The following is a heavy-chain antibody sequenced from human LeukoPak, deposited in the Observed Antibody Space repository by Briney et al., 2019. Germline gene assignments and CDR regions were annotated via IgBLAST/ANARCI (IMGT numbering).Heavy chain of an antibody. J-gene: IGHJ4*02. Sequence: GGSLRLSCAHSGVTFSNAWMRWGRQAPGEGVERVGRIKSKTDGGTTDYAARVEGRFTNIREKTKNTMYMKMNRLKTGDTSVYYCTTDYGSGIYHYFNYWGQGTLVTVSS. V-gene: IGHV3-15*01. CDR2: IKSKTDGGTT. CDR1: GVTFSNAW. D-gene: IGHD3-10*01. CDR3: TTDYGSGIYHYFNY.